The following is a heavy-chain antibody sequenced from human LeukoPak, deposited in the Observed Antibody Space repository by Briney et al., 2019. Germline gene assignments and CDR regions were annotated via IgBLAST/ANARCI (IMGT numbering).Heavy chain of an antibody. J-gene: IGHJ4*02. CDR3: ARRPLPSTLATVQLDY. CDR1: GFTVSSNY. CDR2: IYSGGST. Sequence: GGSLRLSCAASGFTVSSNYMSWVRQAPGKGLEWVSVIYSGGSTYYADSVKGRFTISGDNSKNTLYLQMNSLREDDTAMYYCARRPLPSTLATVQLDYWGQGTLVTVSP. D-gene: IGHD5-12*01. V-gene: IGHV3-53*01.